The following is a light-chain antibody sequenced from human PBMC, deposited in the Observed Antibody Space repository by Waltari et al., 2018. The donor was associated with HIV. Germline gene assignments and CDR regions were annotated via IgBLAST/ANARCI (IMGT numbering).Light chain of an antibody. CDR2: STT. J-gene: IGLJ3*02. CDR1: TGAVTTTSY. Sequence: QTVVTQEPPLTVSPGGTVTPTCASNTGAVTTTSYPNWFQPKPGQAPRALFHSTTQKHSWTPARFSASLLGGKAALTLSGVQPEDEADYYCLLYYAGGRVFGGGTKLTVL. V-gene: IGLV7-43*01. CDR3: LLYYAGGRV.